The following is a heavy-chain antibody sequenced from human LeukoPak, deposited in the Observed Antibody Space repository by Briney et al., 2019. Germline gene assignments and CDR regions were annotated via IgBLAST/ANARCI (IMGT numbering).Heavy chain of an antibody. V-gene: IGHV3-30*02. Sequence: PGGSLRLSCAASGFTFSSYGMHWVRQAPGKGLEWVAVIWYDGSNKYYADSVKGRFTISRDNSKNTLYLQMNSLRAEDTAVYYCAKDSRSSGWNWYFDLWGRGTLVTVSS. CDR2: IWYDGSNK. J-gene: IGHJ2*01. D-gene: IGHD6-19*01. CDR3: AKDSRSSGWNWYFDL. CDR1: GFTFSSYG.